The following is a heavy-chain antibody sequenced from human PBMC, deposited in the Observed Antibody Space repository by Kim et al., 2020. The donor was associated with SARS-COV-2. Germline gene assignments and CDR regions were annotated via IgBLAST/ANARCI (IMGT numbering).Heavy chain of an antibody. CDR3: ARSEGRASWHQFDY. CDR1: SDSMSSYY. CDR2: IFYSGST. Sequence: SETLSLTCTVSSDSMSSYYWSWIRQLPGKGLEWVGYIFYSGSTNYNPSLKSRVTISWDTSRNQFSLELTSGIDADTAVYYCARSEGRASWHQFDYWGQGILVTVSS. J-gene: IGHJ4*02. V-gene: IGHV4-59*01.